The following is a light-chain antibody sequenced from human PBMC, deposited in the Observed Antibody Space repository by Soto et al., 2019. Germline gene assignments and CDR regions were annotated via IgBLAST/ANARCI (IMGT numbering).Light chain of an antibody. CDR3: QQRSNWPPWT. Sequence: EIVSTQSPGTLSLSPGERSTLSCRSSQSVSGNYLAWYQQKVGQAPRLLIYGASRRAIGIPARFSGSGSGTDFTLTISSLEPEDFAVYYCQQRSNWPPWTFGQGTKVDI. V-gene: IGKV3D-20*02. CDR2: GAS. J-gene: IGKJ1*01. CDR1: QSVSGNY.